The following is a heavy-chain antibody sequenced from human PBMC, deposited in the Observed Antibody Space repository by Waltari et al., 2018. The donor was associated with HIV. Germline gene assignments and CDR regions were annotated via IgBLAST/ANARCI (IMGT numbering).Heavy chain of an antibody. D-gene: IGHD1-20*01. CDR3: ARISLSGTLDY. J-gene: IGHJ4*02. CDR1: GHSISSHY. Sequence: QAQLQASVPGLVNPSEPLSLSCAVSGHSISSHYWNWIRQPPGKGLEWIGNISYSGSTNYNPSLESRVTISADTSKKQFSLKLKSVTAADTAMYYCARISLSGTLDYWGQGTLVTVSS. CDR2: ISYSGST. V-gene: IGHV4-59*11.